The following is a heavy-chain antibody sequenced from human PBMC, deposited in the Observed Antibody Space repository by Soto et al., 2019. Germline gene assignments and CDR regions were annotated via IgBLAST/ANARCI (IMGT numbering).Heavy chain of an antibody. J-gene: IGHJ6*02. CDR2: INPNSGGT. Sequence: ASVKVSCKASGYTFTGYYMHWVRQAPGQGLEWMGWINPNSGGTNYAQKFQGRVTMTRDTSISTAYMELSTLRSDDTAVYYCARDLFYYSGSGTSGYYYGMYVWGQGTTVTVSS. CDR3: ARDLFYYSGSGTSGYYYGMYV. CDR1: GYTFTGYY. D-gene: IGHD3-10*01. V-gene: IGHV1-2*02.